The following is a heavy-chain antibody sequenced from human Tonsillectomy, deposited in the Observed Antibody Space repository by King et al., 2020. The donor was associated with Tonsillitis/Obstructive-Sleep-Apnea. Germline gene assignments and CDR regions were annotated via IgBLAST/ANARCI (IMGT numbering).Heavy chain of an antibody. J-gene: IGHJ6*01. CDR1: GYIFTTYW. V-gene: IGHV5-10-1*03. CDR3: ARHLDPGIAVAGTNYGMDV. Sequence: VQLVESGAEVKKPGESLRISCKGSGYIFTTYWITWVRQMPGKGLEWMGTIYASDSYTKYSPSFQGHVTFSIDKSINTAYLQWSSLKYTDTAMYYCARHLDPGIAVAGTNYGMDVWGQGTTVTVSS. D-gene: IGHD6-19*01. CDR2: IYASDSYT.